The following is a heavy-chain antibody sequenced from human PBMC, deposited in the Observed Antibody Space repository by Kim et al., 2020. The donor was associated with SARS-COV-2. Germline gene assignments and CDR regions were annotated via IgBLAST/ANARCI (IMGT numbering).Heavy chain of an antibody. D-gene: IGHD3-10*01. J-gene: IGHJ4*02. CDR3: ARGERWFRELLDY. Sequence: GGSLRLSCAASGFTFSSYSMNWVRQAPGKGLEWVSYISSSSSTIYYADSVKGRFTISRDKAKNSLYLQMNSLRDEDTAVYYCARGERWFRELLDYWGQGTLVTVSS. CDR1: GFTFSSYS. V-gene: IGHV3-48*02. CDR2: ISSSSSTI.